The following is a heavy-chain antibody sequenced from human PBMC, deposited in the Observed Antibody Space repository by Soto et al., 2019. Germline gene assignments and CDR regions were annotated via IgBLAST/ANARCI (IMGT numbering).Heavy chain of an antibody. CDR2: ISGSGGST. D-gene: IGHD2-15*01. J-gene: IGHJ4*02. CDR1: GFTFSSYA. Sequence: TGGSLRLSCAASGFTFSSYAMSWVRQAPGKGLEWVSAISGSGGSTYYADSVKGRFTISRDNSKNTLYLQMNSLRAEDAAVYYCAKKNIVVVVAEGWGQGTLVTVSS. V-gene: IGHV3-23*01. CDR3: AKKNIVVVVAEG.